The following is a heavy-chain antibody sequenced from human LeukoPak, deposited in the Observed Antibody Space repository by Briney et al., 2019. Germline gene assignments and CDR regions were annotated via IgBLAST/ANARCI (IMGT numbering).Heavy chain of an antibody. CDR1: GYTFTGYY. CDR2: INPNSGGT. J-gene: IGHJ6*03. V-gene: IGHV1-2*02. Sequence: GASVKVSCKASGYTFTGYYMHWVRQAPGQGLEWMGWINPNSGGTNYAQKFQGRVTMTRDTSISTAYMELSRLRSDDTAVYYGARDARPQVLLWFGHTHMDVWGKGTTVTVSS. CDR3: ARDARPQVLLWFGHTHMDV. D-gene: IGHD3-10*01.